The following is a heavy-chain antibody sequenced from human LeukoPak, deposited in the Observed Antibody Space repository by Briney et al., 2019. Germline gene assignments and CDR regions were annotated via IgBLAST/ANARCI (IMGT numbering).Heavy chain of an antibody. J-gene: IGHJ3*01. CDR2: ISYDGSNK. D-gene: IGHD3-3*01. Sequence: GRSLRLSCAASGFTFSDYAMHWVRQAPGKGLEWVAVISYDGSNKYYADSVKGRFTISRDNSKNTLYLQMNNLRAEDTAVYYCARESGWGLPHAFDFWGQGTMVAVSS. CDR3: ARESGWGLPHAFDF. V-gene: IGHV3-30-3*01. CDR1: GFTFSDYA.